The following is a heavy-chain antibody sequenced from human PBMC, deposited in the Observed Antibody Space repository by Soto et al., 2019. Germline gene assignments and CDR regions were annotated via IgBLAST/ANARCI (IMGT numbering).Heavy chain of an antibody. CDR2: ISGSGGST. CDR1: GFTFSSYA. J-gene: IGHJ6*02. Sequence: GGSLRLSCAASGFTFSSYAMSWVRQAPGKGLEWVSAISGSGGSTYYADSVKGRFTISRDNSKNTLYLQMNSLRAEDTAVYYCAKYFSGWSGYYYLMDVWGQGTTVTVSS. CDR3: AKYFSGWSGYYYLMDV. D-gene: IGHD6-19*01. V-gene: IGHV3-23*01.